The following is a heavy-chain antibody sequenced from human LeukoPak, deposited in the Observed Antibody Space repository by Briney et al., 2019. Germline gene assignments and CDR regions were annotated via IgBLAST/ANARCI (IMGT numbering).Heavy chain of an antibody. D-gene: IGHD6-13*01. CDR3: ARSTSAADFYYYYYGMDV. CDR1: GFTFSSYA. J-gene: IGHJ6*02. CDR2: ISHDGSNK. V-gene: IGHV3-30*04. Sequence: RSLRVSCAAPGFTFSSYAMHWVRQAPGKGLEWVAVISHDGSNKYYADSVKGRFTISRDNSKNTLYLQMNSLRAEDTAVYYCARSTSAADFYYYYYGMDVWGQGTTVTVSS.